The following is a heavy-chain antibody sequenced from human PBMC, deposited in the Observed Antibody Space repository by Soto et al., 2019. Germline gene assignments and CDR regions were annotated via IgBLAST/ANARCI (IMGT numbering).Heavy chain of an antibody. CDR1: GGTFSSYT. D-gene: IGHD3-9*01. CDR3: ARDGYDILTGYMESWFDP. V-gene: IGHV1-69*08. Sequence: QVQLVQSGAEVKKPGSSVKVSCKASGGTFSSYTISWVRQAPGQGLEWMGRIIPILGIANYAQKFQGRVTITADKSTSTAYMELSSLRSEDTAVYYCARDGYDILTGYMESWFDPWGQGTLVTVSS. J-gene: IGHJ5*02. CDR2: IIPILGIA.